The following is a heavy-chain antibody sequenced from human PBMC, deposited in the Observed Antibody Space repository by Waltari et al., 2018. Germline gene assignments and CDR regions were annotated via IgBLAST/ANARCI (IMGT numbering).Heavy chain of an antibody. Sequence: QVQLVQSGAEVRKPGASVNVSCQTSGYTFSTNYIHWLRQAPGQGLEWMGVFFPRDGGTTYAQKFQGRVTMTSDPSTSTVYMELSSLRSEDTAVYYCARRSLLRFLDYWGQGTLVTVSS. J-gene: IGHJ4*02. D-gene: IGHD3-3*01. CDR2: FFPRDGGT. V-gene: IGHV1-46*01. CDR1: GYTFSTNY. CDR3: ARRSLLRFLDY.